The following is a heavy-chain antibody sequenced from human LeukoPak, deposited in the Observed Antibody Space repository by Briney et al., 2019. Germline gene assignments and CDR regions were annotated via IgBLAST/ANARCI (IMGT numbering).Heavy chain of an antibody. V-gene: IGHV3-53*01. CDR2: IESGGTT. D-gene: IGHD3-3*01. J-gene: IGHJ5*02. Sequence: GGSLRLSCVASGFTVFSNYMTWVRQAPGEGLEWVSLIESGGTTYYADSVKGRFTISRDNSKNTLYLQMKSLRADDTAVYYCARGSDLDLWGLGTLLIVSS. CDR1: GFTVFSNY. CDR3: ARGSDLDL.